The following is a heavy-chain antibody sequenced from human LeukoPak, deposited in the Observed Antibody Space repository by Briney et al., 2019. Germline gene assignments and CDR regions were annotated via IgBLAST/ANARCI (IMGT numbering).Heavy chain of an antibody. J-gene: IGHJ4*02. CDR3: ARLPEYYDSSGYFY. CDR2: INQDGSEK. Sequence: PGGSLRLSCAASGFTLSRYWMNWVRQAPGKGLEWVANINQDGSEKNYVGSVLGRFTISRDNAKNSLYLQMHSLRADDTAVYYCARLPEYYDSSGYFYWGLGTLVTVSS. D-gene: IGHD3-22*01. V-gene: IGHV3-7*01. CDR1: GFTLSRYW.